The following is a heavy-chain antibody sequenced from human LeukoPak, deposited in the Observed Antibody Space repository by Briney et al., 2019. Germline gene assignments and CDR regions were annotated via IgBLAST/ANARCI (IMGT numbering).Heavy chain of an antibody. CDR2: ISGSGGST. J-gene: IGHJ4*02. Sequence: GGSLRLSCAPPGFTFSGNARSGVRQAPGKGRGGVSAISGSGGSTYYADSVKGRFTISRDNSKNTLYLQMNSLRAEDTAVYYCAKDQVAGYFDYWGQGTLVTVSS. D-gene: IGHD6-19*01. CDR3: AKDQVAGYFDY. CDR1: GFTFSGNA. V-gene: IGHV3-23*01.